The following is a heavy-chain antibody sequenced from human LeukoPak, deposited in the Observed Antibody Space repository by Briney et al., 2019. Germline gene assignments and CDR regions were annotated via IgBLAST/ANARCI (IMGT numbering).Heavy chain of an antibody. J-gene: IGHJ4*02. CDR2: IKQDGSEK. Sequence: GGSLRLSCAASGFTFNSYWMSWVRQAPGKGLEWVANIKQDGSEKYYVDSVKGRFTISRDNAKNSLCLQMNSLRAEDTAVYYCARDRVQVTAMALDIGYWGQGTLVTVSS. D-gene: IGHD5-18*01. V-gene: IGHV3-7*01. CDR1: GFTFNSYW. CDR3: ARDRVQVTAMALDIGY.